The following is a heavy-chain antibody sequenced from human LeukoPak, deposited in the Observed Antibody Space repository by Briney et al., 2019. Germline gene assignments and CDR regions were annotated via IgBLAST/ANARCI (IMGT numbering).Heavy chain of an antibody. D-gene: IGHD6-19*01. J-gene: IGHJ4*02. CDR2: IYYSGST. V-gene: IGHV4-59*01. CDR1: GGSISSYY. CDR3: ARGGSGDFYNF. Sequence: SETLSLTCTVSGGSISSYYWSWIRQPPGKGLEWIGYIYYSGSTNYNPSLKTRVTILVDTSKNHFSLNLSSVTAADTAVYFCARGGSGDFYNFWGQGRLVTVSS.